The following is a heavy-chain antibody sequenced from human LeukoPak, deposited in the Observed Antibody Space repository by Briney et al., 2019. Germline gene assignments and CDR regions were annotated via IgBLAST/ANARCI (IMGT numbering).Heavy chain of an antibody. CDR2: FYETGKT. CDR3: AKDPCSGTSCSIDS. CDR1: GFTFATYA. V-gene: IGHV3-23*01. D-gene: IGHD2-2*01. J-gene: IGHJ4*02. Sequence: GGSLRLSCAASGFTFATYAMSWVRQAPGKGLEWVSTFYETGKTDHADSVKGRFTISRDTSKNTLYLQMNSLRAEDTAVYYCAKDPCSGTSCSIDSWGQGTLVTVSS.